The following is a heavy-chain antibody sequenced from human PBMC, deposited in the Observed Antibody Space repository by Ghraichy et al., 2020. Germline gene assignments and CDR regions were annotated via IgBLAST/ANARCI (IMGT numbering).Heavy chain of an antibody. D-gene: IGHD6-13*01. CDR2: IYHSGST. V-gene: IGHV4-38-2*02. CDR1: GYSISSGNY. J-gene: IGHJ6*02. Sequence: ESLNISCIVSGYSISSGNYWGWIRQPPGKGLEWIGSIYHSGSTYYNPSLKSRVTISVDTSKNQFSLELSSVTAADTAVYYCARDPRVSAAGGHYYYYDMGVWGQGTTVTVSS. CDR3: ARDPRVSAAGGHYYYYDMGV.